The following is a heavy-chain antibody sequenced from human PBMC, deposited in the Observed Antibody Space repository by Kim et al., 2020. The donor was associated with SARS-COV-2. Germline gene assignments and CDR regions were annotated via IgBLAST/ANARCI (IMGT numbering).Heavy chain of an antibody. CDR3: AKDSASYGYSGLSNYGMDV. V-gene: IGHV3-23*01. D-gene: IGHD5-18*01. CDR1: GFTFSSYA. CDR2: ISGSGGST. J-gene: IGHJ6*02. Sequence: GGSLRLSCAASGFTFSSYAMSWVRQAPGKGLEWVSAISGSGGSTYYADSVKGRFTISRDNSKNTLYLQMNSLRAEDTAVYYCAKDSASYGYSGLSNYGMDVWGQGTTVTVSS.